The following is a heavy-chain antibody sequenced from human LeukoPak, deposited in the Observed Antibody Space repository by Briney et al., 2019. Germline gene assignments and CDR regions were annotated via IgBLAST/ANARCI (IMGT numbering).Heavy chain of an antibody. Sequence: GESLRLSCAASGFTFSSYGMHWVRQAPGKGLEWVAVIWYGGSNKYYADSVKGRFTISRDNSKNTLYLQMNSLRAEDTAVYYCARDGYSGATFDYWGQGTLVTVSS. V-gene: IGHV3-33*01. CDR1: GFTFSSYG. CDR3: ARDGYSGATFDY. J-gene: IGHJ4*02. D-gene: IGHD1-26*01. CDR2: IWYGGSNK.